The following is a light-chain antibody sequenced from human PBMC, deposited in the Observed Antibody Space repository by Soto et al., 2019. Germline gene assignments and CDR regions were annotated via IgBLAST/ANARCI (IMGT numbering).Light chain of an antibody. V-gene: IGKV1-5*01. CDR3: QEYDTDSGFT. CDR1: QSISKC. J-gene: IGKJ3*01. Sequence: DIQMTQSPSTLSASVGDRVTITCRASQSISKCLAWYQQKPGKAPKLLIYDASNLESGVPSRFSGRGSGTEFTLIISSLQPDDFATYYGQEYDTDSGFTFGPGTKVDV. CDR2: DAS.